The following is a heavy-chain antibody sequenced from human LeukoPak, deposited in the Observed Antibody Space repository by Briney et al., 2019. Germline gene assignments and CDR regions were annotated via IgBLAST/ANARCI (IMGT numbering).Heavy chain of an antibody. D-gene: IGHD3-9*01. V-gene: IGHV4-39*07. CDR3: ARGYYDILTGYYKGEYYYMDV. J-gene: IGHJ6*03. CDR2: IYYSGST. Sequence: SETLSLTCTVSGGSITTTTYYWGWIRQPPGKGLEWIGSIYYSGSTNYNPSLKSRVTISVDTSKNQFSLKLSSVTAADTAVYYCARGYYDILTGYYKGEYYYMDVWGKGTTVTVSS. CDR1: GGSITTTTYY.